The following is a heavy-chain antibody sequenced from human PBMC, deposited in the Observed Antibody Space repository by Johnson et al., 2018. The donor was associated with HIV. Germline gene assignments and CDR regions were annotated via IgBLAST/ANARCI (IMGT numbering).Heavy chain of an antibody. CDR1: GFSFSSYP. D-gene: IGHD5-18*01. Sequence: QVQLVESGGGVVQPGRSLRLSCAASGFSFSSYPMHWVRQAPGKGLEWVAVTPYDGTNKYYADSVKGRFTISRDNSKNTLYLQMNRLRAEDTAVYYCARLPSGYSRDGFNVWGQGTMVTLAS. J-gene: IGHJ3*01. CDR3: ARLPSGYSRDGFNV. V-gene: IGHV3-30*04. CDR2: TPYDGTNK.